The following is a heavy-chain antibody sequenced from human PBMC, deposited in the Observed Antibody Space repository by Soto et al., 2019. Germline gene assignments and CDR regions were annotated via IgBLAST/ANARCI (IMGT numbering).Heavy chain of an antibody. J-gene: IGHJ4*02. CDR1: GFTFSSYG. Sequence: PGGSLRLSCAASGFTFSSYGMHWVRQAPGKGLEWVAVIWYDGSNKYYADSVKGRFTISRDNSKNTLYLQMNSLRAEDTAVYYCARDTSIAVANFDYWGQGTLVTV. V-gene: IGHV3-33*01. CDR3: ARDTSIAVANFDY. D-gene: IGHD6-19*01. CDR2: IWYDGSNK.